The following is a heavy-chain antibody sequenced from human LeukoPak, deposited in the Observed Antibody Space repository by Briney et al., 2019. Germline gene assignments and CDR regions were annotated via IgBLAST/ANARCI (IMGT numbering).Heavy chain of an antibody. CDR2: INTNTGNP. J-gene: IGHJ6*04. CDR1: GYTFTTLD. D-gene: IGHD6-19*01. CDR3: ARVKSGIAVADPYYYYGMDV. V-gene: IGHV7-4-1*02. Sequence: ASVKVSCKASGYTFTTLDINWVRPAPGQGLEWVGWINTNTGNPTYARGFTGRFVFSSDTSVSTAYLQISSLKAEDTAMYYCARVKSGIAVADPYYYYGMDVWGEGTTVTVSS.